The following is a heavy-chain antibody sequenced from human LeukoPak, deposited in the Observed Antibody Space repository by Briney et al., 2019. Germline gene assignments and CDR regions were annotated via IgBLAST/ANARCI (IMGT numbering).Heavy chain of an antibody. CDR1: GFTFSTHG. J-gene: IGHJ6*03. V-gene: IGHV3-30*02. Sequence: GGSLRLSCAASGFTFSTHGIHWVRQAPGEGLEWVAFIQYDATDKFYADSVKGRFTISRDNSKNTLYLQMSSLRAEDAAVYYCARDRDPGGYYMDVWGKGTTVTVSS. CDR2: IQYDATDK. CDR3: ARDRDPGGYYMDV.